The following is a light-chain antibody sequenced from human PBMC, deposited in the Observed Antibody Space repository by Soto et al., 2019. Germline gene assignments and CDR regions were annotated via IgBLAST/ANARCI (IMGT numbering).Light chain of an antibody. CDR2: GAS. J-gene: IGKJ1*01. Sequence: VLTQSPVTLSLSPGERATLYCRASQSVSSSYLAWYQQKPGQAPRLLIYGASSRATGIPDRFSGSGSGTDFTLTISRLEPEDFTVYYCQHYGSSPQWTFGQGTKVDIK. CDR1: QSVSSSY. CDR3: QHYGSSPQWT. V-gene: IGKV3-20*01.